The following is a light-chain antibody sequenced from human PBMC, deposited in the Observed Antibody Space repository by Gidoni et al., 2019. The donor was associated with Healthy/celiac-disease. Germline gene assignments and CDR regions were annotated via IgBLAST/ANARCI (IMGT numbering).Light chain of an antibody. CDR1: QGISNY. CDR3: QQYNSYPRT. V-gene: IGKV1-16*02. J-gene: IGKJ5*01. CDR2: AAS. Sequence: DIQMTQPPSSLSASVGDRVTLTCRASQGISNYLAWFQQKPGKATKSLIYAASSLQSGVPSKFSGSGSGTDCTRTISSLQPEDFATYYCQQYNSYPRTFGQGTRLEIK.